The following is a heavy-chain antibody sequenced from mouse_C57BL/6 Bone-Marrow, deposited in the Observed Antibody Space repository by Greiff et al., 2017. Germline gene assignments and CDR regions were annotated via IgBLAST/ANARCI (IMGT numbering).Heavy chain of an antibody. CDR3: AIPRCSAWFAY. V-gene: IGHV1-74*01. Sequence: QVQLQQSGAELVKPGASVKVSCKASGYTFTSYWMHWVKQRPGQGLEWIGRIHPSDSDTNYNQKFKGKATLTVDKSSSTAYMQLSSLTSEDSAVYYCAIPRCSAWFAYWGQGTLVTVSA. CDR1: GYTFTSYW. CDR2: IHPSDSDT. D-gene: IGHD6-1*01. J-gene: IGHJ3*01.